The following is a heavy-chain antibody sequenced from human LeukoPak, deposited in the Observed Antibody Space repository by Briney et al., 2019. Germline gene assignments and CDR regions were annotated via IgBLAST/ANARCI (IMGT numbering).Heavy chain of an antibody. J-gene: IGHJ4*02. CDR2: IYYSGST. CDR3: ARADSSGYLVDY. D-gene: IGHD3-22*01. Sequence: KPSETLSLTCTVSGGSISSYYWSWIRQPPGKGLEWIGYIYYSGSTNYNPSLKSRVTISVDTSKNQFSLKLSSVTAADTAVYYCARADSSGYLVDYWGQGTLVTVSS. V-gene: IGHV4-59*01. CDR1: GGSISSYY.